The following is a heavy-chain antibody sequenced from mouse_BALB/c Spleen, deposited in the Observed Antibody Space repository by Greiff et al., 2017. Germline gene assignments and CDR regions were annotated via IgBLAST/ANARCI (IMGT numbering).Heavy chain of an antibody. CDR1: GFNIKDTY. J-gene: IGHJ3*01. V-gene: IGHV14-3*02. CDR3: ASPGGYDDGAWFAY. Sequence: EVKLMESGAELVKPGASVKLSCTASGFNIKDTYMHWVKQRPEQGLEWIGRIDPANGNTKYDPKFQGKATITADTSSNTAYLQLSSLTSEDTAVYYCASPGGYDDGAWFAYWGQGTLVTVSA. D-gene: IGHD2-2*01. CDR2: IDPANGNT.